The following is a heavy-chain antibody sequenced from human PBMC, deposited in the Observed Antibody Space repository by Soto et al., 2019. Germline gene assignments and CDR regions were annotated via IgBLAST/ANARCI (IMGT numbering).Heavy chain of an antibody. V-gene: IGHV6-1*01. Sequence: QTLSLAGVSSGDSVSSNSSACNFLRQSPSRGLEWLGRTYYRSKWYNDYAVSVESRITINPDTSKNHFSLQLNFVTPEDTAVYFCARGEQYSGRIFDYWGQGTLVTVSS. D-gene: IGHD1-26*01. CDR3: ARGEQYSGRIFDY. CDR2: TYYRSKWYN. J-gene: IGHJ4*02. CDR1: GDSVSSNSSA.